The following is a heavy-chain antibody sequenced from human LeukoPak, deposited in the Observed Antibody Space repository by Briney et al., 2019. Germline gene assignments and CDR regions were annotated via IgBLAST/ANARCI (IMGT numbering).Heavy chain of an antibody. V-gene: IGHV3-23*01. J-gene: IGHJ4*02. Sequence: GGSLRLSCAASGFTFSSYAMSWVRQAPGKGLEWVSTINGGGVNAHYADSVGGRFTISRDNSKNTLFLQMNSLRDEDTAVYYCAKDLYSNYGPADYWGQGNLVTVSS. D-gene: IGHD4-11*01. CDR3: AKDLYSNYGPADY. CDR1: GFTFSSYA. CDR2: INGGGVNA.